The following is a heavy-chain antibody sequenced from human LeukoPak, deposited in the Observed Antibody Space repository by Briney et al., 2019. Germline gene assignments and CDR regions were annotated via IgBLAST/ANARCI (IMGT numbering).Heavy chain of an antibody. Sequence: PGGSLRLSCAASGFTFSSYSMNWVRQAPGKGLEWVSGISGSGSSAYYPDSVKGRFTISRDNAKNSLYLQMNSLRAEDTAVYYCARRGYSYGSRLRFDPWGQGTLVTVSS. D-gene: IGHD5-18*01. CDR2: ISGSGSSA. CDR3: ARRGYSYGSRLRFDP. V-gene: IGHV3-21*01. J-gene: IGHJ5*02. CDR1: GFTFSSYS.